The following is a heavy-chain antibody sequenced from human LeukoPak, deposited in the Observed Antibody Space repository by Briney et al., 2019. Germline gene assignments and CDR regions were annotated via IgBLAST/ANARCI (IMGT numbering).Heavy chain of an antibody. CDR1: GGSISSYY. D-gene: IGHD3-10*01. V-gene: IGHV4-59*01. J-gene: IGHJ4*02. CDR2: IYYSGST. Sequence: SETLSLTCTVSGGSISSYYWSWIRQPPGKGLEWIGYIYYSGSTNYNPSLKSRDTISVDTSKNQFSLKLSSVTAADTAVYYCALYYRGYFDYWGQGTLVTVSS. CDR3: ALYYRGYFDY.